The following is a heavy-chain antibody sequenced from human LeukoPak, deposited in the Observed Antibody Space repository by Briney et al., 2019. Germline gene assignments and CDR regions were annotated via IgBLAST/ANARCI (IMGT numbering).Heavy chain of an antibody. J-gene: IGHJ4*02. V-gene: IGHV4-59*01. CDR3: ARVMGGYYDSSGYSQYFDY. CDR1: GGSISSYY. D-gene: IGHD3-22*01. CDR2: IYYSGST. Sequence: PSETLSLTCTVSGGSISSYYWSWIRQPPGKGLEWIGYIYYSGSTNYNPSLKSRVTISVDTSKNQFSLKLSSVTAADTAVYYCARVMGGYYDSSGYSQYFDYWGQGTLVTVSS.